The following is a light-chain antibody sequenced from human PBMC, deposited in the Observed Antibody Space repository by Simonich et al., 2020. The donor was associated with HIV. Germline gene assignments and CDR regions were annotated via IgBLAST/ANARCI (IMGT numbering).Light chain of an antibody. CDR2: GAS. J-gene: IGKJ2*01. CDR3: QQYNNWPLF. V-gene: IGKV3-15*01. Sequence: EIVMTQFPATLSVSPGERATLSCRASQSISNNLAWYQQKPGQAPRLLTNGASTRATGIPARFSGSGSGTEFTLTITSMQAEDFAVYYCQQYNNWPLFFGQGTKVEIK. CDR1: QSISNN.